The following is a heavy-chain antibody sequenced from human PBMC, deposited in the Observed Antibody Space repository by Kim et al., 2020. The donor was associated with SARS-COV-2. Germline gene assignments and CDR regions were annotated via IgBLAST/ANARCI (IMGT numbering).Heavy chain of an antibody. V-gene: IGHV3-30*03. CDR1: GFTFSSYG. CDR3: VVSPSYDSRVFDY. CDR2: ISYDGSNK. D-gene: IGHD3-22*01. Sequence: GGSLRLSCAASGFTFSSYGMHWVRQAPGKGLEWVAVISYDGSNKYYADSVKGRFTISRDNSKNTLYLQMNSLRAEDTAVYYSVVSPSYDSRVFDYWGQGTLVTVSS. J-gene: IGHJ4*02.